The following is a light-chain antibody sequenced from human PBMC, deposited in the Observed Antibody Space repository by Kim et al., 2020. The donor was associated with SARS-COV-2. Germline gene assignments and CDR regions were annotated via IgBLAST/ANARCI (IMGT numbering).Light chain of an antibody. J-gene: IGKJ1*01. CDR3: QQYYRTPLT. CDR2: WAP. V-gene: IGKV4-1*01. Sequence: DIVMTQSPDSLAVSLGERATINCKSSQSVLHSSNNKNYLAWYQQKLGQPPMLLIYWAPTRESGVPDRFSGSGSGTDFTLTISSLQAEDVAVYYCQQYYRTPLTFGQGTKVDIK. CDR1: QSVLHSSNNKNY.